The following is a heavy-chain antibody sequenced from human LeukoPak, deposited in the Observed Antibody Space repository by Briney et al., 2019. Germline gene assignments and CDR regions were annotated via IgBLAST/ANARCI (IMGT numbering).Heavy chain of an antibody. Sequence: SETLSLTCTVSGGSISSYYWSWIRQPPGKGLEWIGYIYYSGSTNYNPSLKSRVTISVDTSKNQFSLKLSSVTAADTAVYYCAGSSSGTLWRAFDIWGQGTMVTVSS. CDR1: GGSISSYY. V-gene: IGHV4-59*01. CDR2: IYYSGST. D-gene: IGHD3-22*01. J-gene: IGHJ3*02. CDR3: AGSSSGTLWRAFDI.